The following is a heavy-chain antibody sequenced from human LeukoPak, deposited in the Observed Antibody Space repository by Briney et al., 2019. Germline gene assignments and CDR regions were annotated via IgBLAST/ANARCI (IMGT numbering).Heavy chain of an antibody. CDR3: ARDLFGRQSDY. D-gene: IGHD3-10*01. J-gene: IGHJ4*02. CDR2: IYSGGST. CDR1: GFTVSSNY. Sequence: PGGSLRLSCAASGFTVSSNYMSWVRQAPGKGLEWVSVIYSGGSTYYADSVKGRFTISRDNSKNTLYLQVNSLRAEDTAVYYCARDLFGRQSDYWGRGTLVTVSS. V-gene: IGHV3-53*01.